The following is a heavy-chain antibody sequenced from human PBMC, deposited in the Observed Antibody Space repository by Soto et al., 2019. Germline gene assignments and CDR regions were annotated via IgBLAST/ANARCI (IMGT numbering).Heavy chain of an antibody. V-gene: IGHV4-31*03. J-gene: IGHJ4*02. Sequence: QVQLQESGPGLVKPSQTLSLTCTVSGGPFPNGGYYWSGLRQEPGKALEWIGYTHYSGDTSYNPSLRRRVTISTDTSKTQFSLRLRSVTSADTAVYYCAWGDSQVSSVFDYWGQGMLVTVSS. D-gene: IGHD3-16*01. CDR1: GGPFPNGGYY. CDR2: THYSGDT. CDR3: AWGDSQVSSVFDY.